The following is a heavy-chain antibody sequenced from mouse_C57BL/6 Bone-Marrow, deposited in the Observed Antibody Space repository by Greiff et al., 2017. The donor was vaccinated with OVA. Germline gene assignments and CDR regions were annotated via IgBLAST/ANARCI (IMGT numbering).Heavy chain of an antibody. V-gene: IGHV1-50*01. Sequence: QVHVKQPGAELVKPGASVKLSCKASGYTFTSYWMQWVKQRPGQGLEWIGEIDPSDSYTNYNQKFKGKATLTVDTSSSTAYMQLSSLTSEDSAVYYCAALLLRSDYYAMDYWGQGTSVTVSS. J-gene: IGHJ4*01. CDR2: IDPSDSYT. CDR3: AALLLRSDYYAMDY. D-gene: IGHD1-1*01. CDR1: GYTFTSYW.